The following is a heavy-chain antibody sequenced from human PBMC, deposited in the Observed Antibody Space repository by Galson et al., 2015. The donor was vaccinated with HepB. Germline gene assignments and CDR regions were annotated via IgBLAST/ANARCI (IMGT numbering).Heavy chain of an antibody. CDR1: GFTFSNYA. J-gene: IGHJ6*03. CDR2: ISGSSGST. CDR3: AKEGSNYYYMEV. V-gene: IGHV3-23*01. D-gene: IGHD3-3*01. Sequence: SLRLSCAASGFTFSNYAMTWVRQAPGKGLEWVSAISGSSGSTYYADSVKGRFTISRDNSKNTLYLQMNSLRAEDTAVYYCAKEGSNYYYMEVWGEGTTVTVSS.